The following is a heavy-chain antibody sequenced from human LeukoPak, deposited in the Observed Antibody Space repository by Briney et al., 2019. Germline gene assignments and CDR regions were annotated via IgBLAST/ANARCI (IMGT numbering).Heavy chain of an antibody. CDR1: GFTFSSYE. Sequence: GGSLRLSCAASGFTFSSYEMNWVRQAPGKGLEWVSYISSSSGNKYYADSVKGRFTISRDNAKNSLYLQMNSLRAEDTAVYYCARESCSSTSCSYFDSWGQGTLVTVSS. J-gene: IGHJ4*02. V-gene: IGHV3-48*03. D-gene: IGHD2-2*01. CDR3: ARESCSSTSCSYFDS. CDR2: ISSSSGNK.